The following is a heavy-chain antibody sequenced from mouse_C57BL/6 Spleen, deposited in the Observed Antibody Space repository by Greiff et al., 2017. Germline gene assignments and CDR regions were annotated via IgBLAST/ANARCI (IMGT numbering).Heavy chain of an antibody. CDR1: GYTFTDYN. D-gene: IGHD2-3*01. CDR2: INPNNGGT. J-gene: IGHJ1*03. V-gene: IGHV1-22*01. Sequence: VQLKQSGPELVKPGASVKMSCKASGYTFTDYNMHWVKQSHGKSLEWIGYINPNNGGTSYNQKFKGKATLTVNKSSSTANMELRSLTSEDSAVYYCARSRWLLGYFDVWGTGTTVTVSS. CDR3: ARSRWLLGYFDV.